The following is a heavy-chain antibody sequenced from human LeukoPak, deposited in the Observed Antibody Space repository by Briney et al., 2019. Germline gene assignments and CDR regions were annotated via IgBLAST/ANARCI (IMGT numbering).Heavy chain of an antibody. D-gene: IGHD3-22*01. J-gene: IGHJ4*02. CDR1: GFTLSSRW. CDR2: INRDGSEK. Sequence: GGSLRLSCVVSGFTLSSRWMMWVRQAPGEGLEWMTNINRDGSEKNYVDSVKGRFTITRDNAENSLYLQMNSLGAEDTATYYCARSYYYDSSGYYTPPDYWGQGTLVTVSS. CDR3: ARSYYYDSSGYYTPPDY. V-gene: IGHV3-7*01.